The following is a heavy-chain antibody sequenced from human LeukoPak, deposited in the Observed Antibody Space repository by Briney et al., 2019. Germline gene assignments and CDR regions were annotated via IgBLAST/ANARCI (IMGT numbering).Heavy chain of an antibody. J-gene: IGHJ4*02. CDR3: ARQGNHYDSSGYLDY. Sequence: GESLKTSCKGSGYSFTSYWLAWVRHMPGKGLEWMGIIYPGDSYTTYSPSFQGQVTISADTSISTAYLQWSRLKASDTAMYYCARQGNHYDSSGYLDYWGQGTLVTVSS. D-gene: IGHD3-22*01. V-gene: IGHV5-51*01. CDR2: IYPGDSYT. CDR1: GYSFTSYW.